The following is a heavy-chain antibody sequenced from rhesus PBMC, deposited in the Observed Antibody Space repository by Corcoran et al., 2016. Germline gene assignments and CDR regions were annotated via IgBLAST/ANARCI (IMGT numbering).Heavy chain of an antibody. V-gene: IGHV4-106*01. J-gene: IGHJ6*01. Sequence: QVQLQESGPGLVKPSETLSLTCAVSGGSISDDYYWSWIRQPPGKGLEWIGYINGSCGGTNYYPSLKNRVTISIHTSKNQFSLKLSSVTAAATSGYYCARDTYRGYRSDGLDSWGQGVVVTVSS. CDR2: INGSCGGT. CDR3: ARDTYRGYRSDGLDS. D-gene: IGHD6-13*01. CDR1: GGSISDDYY.